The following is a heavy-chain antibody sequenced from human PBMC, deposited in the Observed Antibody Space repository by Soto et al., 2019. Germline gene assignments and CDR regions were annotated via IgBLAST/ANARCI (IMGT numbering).Heavy chain of an antibody. D-gene: IGHD2-15*01. Sequence: ASVKVSFTASGYTFTSYGIILVRQAPGQGLEWMGWISAYNGNTNYAQKLQGRVTMTTDTSTSTAYMELRSLRSDDTAVYYCARDLHSRGLLDPRGQGTLVTVSS. CDR1: GYTFTSYG. CDR3: ARDLHSRGLLDP. V-gene: IGHV1-18*01. J-gene: IGHJ5*02. CDR2: ISAYNGNT.